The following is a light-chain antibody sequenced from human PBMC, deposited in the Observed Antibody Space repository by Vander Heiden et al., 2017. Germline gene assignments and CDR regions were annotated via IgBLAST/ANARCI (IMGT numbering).Light chain of an antibody. V-gene: IGKV1-33*01. CDR1: QDISNH. CDR2: DAS. Sequence: DIQMTQSPSSLSASVGDRVTITCQASQDISNHLNWYQQKLGKAPNLLIYDASNLKTGVPSRFSGSGSGTDFTLTISSLQPEDIATYYCQQYVNLLSFGGGTKVEIK. J-gene: IGKJ4*01. CDR3: QQYVNLLS.